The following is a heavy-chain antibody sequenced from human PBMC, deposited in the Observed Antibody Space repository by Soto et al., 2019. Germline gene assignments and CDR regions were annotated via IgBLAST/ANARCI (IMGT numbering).Heavy chain of an antibody. D-gene: IGHD5-12*01. CDR1: GFSLSTSGVG. V-gene: IGHV2-5*02. CDR3: AHSGYSGYDPGYYYYGMDV. CDR2: IYWDDDK. Sequence: VSGPTLVNPTQTLTLTCTFSGFSLSTSGVGVGWIRQPPGKALEWLALIYWDDDKRYSPSLKSRLTITKDTSKNQVVLTMTNMDPVDTATYYCAHSGYSGYDPGYYYYGMDVWGQGTTVTVSS. J-gene: IGHJ6*02.